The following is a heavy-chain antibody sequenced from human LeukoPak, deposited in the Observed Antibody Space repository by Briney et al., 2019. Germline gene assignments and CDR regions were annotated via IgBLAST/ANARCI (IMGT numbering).Heavy chain of an antibody. CDR2: ISGSGGST. Sequence: GGSLRLSCAASGFTFSSYAMSWVRQAPGKGLEWVSAISGSGGSTYYADSVKGRFTISRDNSKNTLYLQMNSLRAEDTAVYYCAKVPRYCGGGSCYSIDYWGQGTLVTVSS. CDR3: AKVPRYCGGGSCYSIDY. J-gene: IGHJ4*02. D-gene: IGHD2-15*01. V-gene: IGHV3-23*01. CDR1: GFTFSSYA.